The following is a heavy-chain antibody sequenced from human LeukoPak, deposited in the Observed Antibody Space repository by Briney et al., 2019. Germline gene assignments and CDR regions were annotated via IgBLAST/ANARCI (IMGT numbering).Heavy chain of an antibody. J-gene: IGHJ4*02. CDR2: ISYDGSNK. Sequence: PGGSLRLSCAASGFTFSSYAMHWVRQAPGKGLGWVAVISYDGSNKYYADSVKGRFTISRDNSKNTLYLQMNSLRAEDTAVYYCARDEGFDYWGQGTLVTVSS. CDR3: ARDEGFDY. CDR1: GFTFSSYA. V-gene: IGHV3-30*04.